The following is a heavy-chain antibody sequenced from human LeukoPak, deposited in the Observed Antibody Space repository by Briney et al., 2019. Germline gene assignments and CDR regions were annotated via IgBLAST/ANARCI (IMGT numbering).Heavy chain of an antibody. J-gene: IGHJ4*02. Sequence: GGSLRLSCVASGFSLRSCGMHWVRQAPGKGLEWVAVLWANGKNQYYADSVKGRFTFSRDDSKNTLYLEMNSLRAEDTAIYYCAKHYGSGTYYNYFTYCGQGTLVSVSS. CDR1: GFSLRSCG. CDR3: AKHYGSGTYYNYFTY. CDR2: LWANGKNQ. D-gene: IGHD3-10*01. V-gene: IGHV3-33*06.